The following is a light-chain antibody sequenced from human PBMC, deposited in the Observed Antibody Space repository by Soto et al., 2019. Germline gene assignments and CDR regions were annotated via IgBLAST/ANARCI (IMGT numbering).Light chain of an antibody. CDR2: AAS. CDR1: HRISFY. CDR3: QKSYSTPIN. V-gene: IGKV1-39*01. Sequence: DIQMTQYPSSLSSSVGDIVTITRRAVHRISFYLNWYQQKPGNAPKVLIYAASNLQNGVPSRFSRSRSGPDFTLTIHSLQPEDFATYSCQKSYSTPINCGQGTR. J-gene: IGKJ5*01.